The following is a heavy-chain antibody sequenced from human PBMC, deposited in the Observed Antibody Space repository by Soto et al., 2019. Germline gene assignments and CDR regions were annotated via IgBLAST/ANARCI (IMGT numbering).Heavy chain of an antibody. J-gene: IGHJ6*02. CDR1: GYTFTGYY. CDR3: AREEPSTYYYYGMAV. Sequence: ASVKVSCKASGYTFTGYYMHWVRQAPGQGLEWMGWINPNSGGTNYAQKFQGWVTMTRDTSISTAYMELSRLRSDDTAVYYCAREEPSTYYYYGMAVWGQGTTVTV. CDR2: INPNSGGT. D-gene: IGHD6-6*01. V-gene: IGHV1-2*04.